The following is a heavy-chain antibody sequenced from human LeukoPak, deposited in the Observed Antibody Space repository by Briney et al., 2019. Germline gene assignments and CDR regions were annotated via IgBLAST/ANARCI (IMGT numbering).Heavy chain of an antibody. CDR3: ARHPLDDSSGYFDY. J-gene: IGHJ4*02. D-gene: IGHD3-22*01. CDR1: GYSFTSYW. Sequence: GESLKISGKGSGYSFTSYWIGWVRQIPGKGLEWMGIIYPGDSDTRYSPPFQGQVTISADKSISTAYLQWSSLKASDTAMYYCARHPLDDSSGYFDYWGQGTLVTVSS. CDR2: IYPGDSDT. V-gene: IGHV5-51*01.